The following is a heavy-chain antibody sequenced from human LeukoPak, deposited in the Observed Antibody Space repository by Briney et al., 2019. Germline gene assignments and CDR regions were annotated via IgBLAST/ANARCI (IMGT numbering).Heavy chain of an antibody. CDR3: AKTSYHYDSSGYYPFDY. CDR2: ISGSGGST. Sequence: SGGSLRLSCAASGFTFSSYAMSWVRQAPGKGLEWVSAISGSGGSTYYADSVKGRFTISRDNSKNTPYLQMNSLRAEDTAVYYCAKTSYHYDSSGYYPFDYWGQGTLVTVSS. V-gene: IGHV3-23*01. J-gene: IGHJ4*02. D-gene: IGHD3-22*01. CDR1: GFTFSSYA.